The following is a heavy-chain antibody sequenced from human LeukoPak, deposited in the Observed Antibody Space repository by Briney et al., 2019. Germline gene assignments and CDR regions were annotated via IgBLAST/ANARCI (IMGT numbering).Heavy chain of an antibody. J-gene: IGHJ3*02. CDR1: GYTFTNYY. V-gene: IGHV1-46*01. D-gene: IGHD6-13*01. CDR3: ARGLQLSPRSAFDI. CDR2: INPSGGST. Sequence: ASVKASCKASGYTFTNYYIHWVRQAPGQGLEWMGIINPSGGSTSYAQKFQGRVAMTRDTSTSTVYMELSSLSSDDTAVYYCARGLQLSPRSAFDIWGQGTLVTVSS.